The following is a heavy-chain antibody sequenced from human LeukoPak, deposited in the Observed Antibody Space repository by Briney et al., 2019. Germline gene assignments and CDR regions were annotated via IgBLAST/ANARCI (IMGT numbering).Heavy chain of an antibody. CDR1: GITVSNNY. CDR3: ARAYHYDSSVDS. V-gene: IGHV3-66*01. CDR2: IYSGGST. D-gene: IGHD3-22*01. J-gene: IGHJ4*02. Sequence: PGGSLRLSCAASGITVSNNYMNWVRQAPGKGLQWVSVIYSGGSTYYADSVKGRFTISRDNFKNTLYLQMNSLRAEDTAVYYCARAYHYDSSVDSWGQGTLVTVSS.